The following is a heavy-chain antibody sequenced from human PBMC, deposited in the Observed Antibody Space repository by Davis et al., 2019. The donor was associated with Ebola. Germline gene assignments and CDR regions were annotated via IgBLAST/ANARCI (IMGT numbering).Heavy chain of an antibody. D-gene: IGHD6-13*01. J-gene: IGHJ4*02. CDR2: IYHSGST. V-gene: IGHV4-30-2*01. CDR1: GGSISSGGYS. Sequence: PSETLSLTCAVSGGSISSGGYSWSWIRQPPGKGLEWIGYIYHSGSTYYNPSLKSRVTISVDTSKNQFSLKLSSVTAADTAVYYCARFGLGQQLAYYFDYWGQGTLVTVSS. CDR3: ARFGLGQQLAYYFDY.